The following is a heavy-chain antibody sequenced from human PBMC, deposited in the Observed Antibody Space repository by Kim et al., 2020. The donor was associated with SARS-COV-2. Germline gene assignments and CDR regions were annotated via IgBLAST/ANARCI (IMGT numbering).Heavy chain of an antibody. J-gene: IGHJ6*02. CDR2: IIPIFGTA. V-gene: IGHV1-69*13. CDR3: ASGLLDIVVVPPNATTPNYYYYYGMDV. D-gene: IGHD2-2*03. Sequence: SVQVSCKASGGTFSSYAISWVRQAPGQGLEWMGGIIPIFGTANYAQKFQGRVTITADESTSTAYMELSSLRSEDTAVYYCASGLLDIVVVPPNATTPNYYYYYGMDVWGQGTTVTVSS. CDR1: GGTFSSYA.